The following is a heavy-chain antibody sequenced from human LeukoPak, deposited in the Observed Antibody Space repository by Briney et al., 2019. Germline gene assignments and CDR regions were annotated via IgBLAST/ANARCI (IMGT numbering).Heavy chain of an antibody. J-gene: IGHJ3*02. V-gene: IGHV4-34*01. Sequence: SETLSLTCAVYGGSFSGYYWNWIRQPPGKGLEWIGEINHSGSTNYNPSLKSRVTISVDTSKNQFSLKLSSVTAADTAVYYCARSFYGSGSYLRAFDIWGLGTMVTVSS. CDR1: GGSFSGYY. D-gene: IGHD3-10*01. CDR3: ARSFYGSGSYLRAFDI. CDR2: INHSGST.